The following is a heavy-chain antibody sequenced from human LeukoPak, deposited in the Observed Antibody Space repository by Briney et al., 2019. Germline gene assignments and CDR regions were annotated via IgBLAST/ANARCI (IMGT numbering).Heavy chain of an antibody. J-gene: IGHJ4*02. CDR1: GYTFVTYG. CDR3: VSERQVGPGVTFSF. V-gene: IGHV1-18*01. Sequence: ASVKVSCKASGYTFVTYGLSWVRQPPGQGLEWMGWISAYNGNTVYAQKSQDRVTMTRDTSTSTVYMELMSLRPDDTAVYYCVSERQVGPGVTFSFWGQGTLVTVSS. D-gene: IGHD3-16*01. CDR2: ISAYNGNT.